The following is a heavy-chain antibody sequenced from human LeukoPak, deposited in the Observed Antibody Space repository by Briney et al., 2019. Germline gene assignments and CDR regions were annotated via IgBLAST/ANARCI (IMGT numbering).Heavy chain of an antibody. CDR3: ARGTARITMIVVVIDAFDI. Sequence: PSETLSLTCTVSGYSISSGYYWGWIRQPPGKGLEWIGSIYHSGSTYYNPSLKSRVTISVDTSKNQFSLNLSSVTAADTAVYYCARGTARITMIVVVIDAFDIWGQGTMVTVSS. V-gene: IGHV4-38-2*02. D-gene: IGHD3-22*01. CDR1: GYSISSGYY. J-gene: IGHJ3*02. CDR2: IYHSGST.